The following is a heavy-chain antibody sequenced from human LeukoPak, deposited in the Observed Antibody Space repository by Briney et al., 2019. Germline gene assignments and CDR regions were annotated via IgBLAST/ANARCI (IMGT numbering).Heavy chain of an antibody. J-gene: IGHJ6*03. V-gene: IGHV1-69*13. CDR2: IIPIFGTA. CDR3: ARDLTDHYYGRDYYYYMDV. Sequence: SVKVSCKASGGTFSSYAISWVRQAPGQGLEWMGGIIPIFGTANYAQKFQGRVTITADESTSTAYMELSSLRSEDTAVYYCARDLTDHYYGRDYYYYMDVWGKGTTVTISS. CDR1: GGTFSSYA. D-gene: IGHD3-10*01.